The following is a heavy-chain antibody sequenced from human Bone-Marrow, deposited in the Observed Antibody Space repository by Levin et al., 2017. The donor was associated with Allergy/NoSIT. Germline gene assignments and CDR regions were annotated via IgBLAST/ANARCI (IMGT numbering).Heavy chain of an antibody. Sequence: GESLKISCETSGYSFSTYWIGWVRQMPGKGLELMGVIYPGDSETKYGPSFEGQVTISADKSITTAYFHWSSLKASDTAMYYCARQGGVSPFDFCGQGTMVTVSS. CDR2: IYPGDSET. J-gene: IGHJ3*01. V-gene: IGHV5-51*01. CDR3: ARQGGVSPFDF. CDR1: GYSFSTYW. D-gene: IGHD1-26*01.